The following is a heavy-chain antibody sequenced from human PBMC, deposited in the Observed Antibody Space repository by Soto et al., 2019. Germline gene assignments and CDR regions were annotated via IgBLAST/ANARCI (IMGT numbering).Heavy chain of an antibody. V-gene: IGHV4-4*02. CDR3: ARHIGVPGTRGFEY. Sequence: QVQLQESGPGLVRPSGTLSLTCAVSGGSISDNNWWSWVRQPPGKGLEWIGEIYRSGTANYNPSLNSRVAISMDKPKNQISLHLYSGTAADSAVYYCARHIGVPGTRGFEYWGQGTLVTVSS. D-gene: IGHD2-21*01. CDR1: GGSISDNNW. J-gene: IGHJ4*02. CDR2: IYRSGTA.